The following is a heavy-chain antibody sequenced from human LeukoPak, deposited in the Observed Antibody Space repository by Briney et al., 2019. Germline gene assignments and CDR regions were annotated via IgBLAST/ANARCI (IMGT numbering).Heavy chain of an antibody. CDR3: ACSGGSCYFDY. CDR2: IIPILGIA. CDR1: GGTFSSYA. J-gene: IGHJ4*02. Sequence: SVKVSCKASGGTFSSYAISWVRQAPGQGLEWMGRIIPILGIANYAQKFQGRVTITADKSTNTAYMELSSLRSEDTAVYYCACSGGSCYFDYWGQGTLVTVSS. V-gene: IGHV1-69*04. D-gene: IGHD2-15*01.